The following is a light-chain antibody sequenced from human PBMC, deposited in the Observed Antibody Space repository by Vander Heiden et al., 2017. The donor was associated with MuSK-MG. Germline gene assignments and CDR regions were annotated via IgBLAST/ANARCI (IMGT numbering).Light chain of an antibody. J-gene: IGKJ2*01. CDR2: GAS. V-gene: IGKV1-39*01. CDR1: QSISSY. Sequence: DIQVIQSPSSLSASVGDRVTITCRATQSISSYLNWYQHKPGTAPKLLVYGASTLQSGVPSRFSGSESGTDFTLTISSLHPEDFATYYCQQGYSLPYTFGQGTRVEIK. CDR3: QQGYSLPYT.